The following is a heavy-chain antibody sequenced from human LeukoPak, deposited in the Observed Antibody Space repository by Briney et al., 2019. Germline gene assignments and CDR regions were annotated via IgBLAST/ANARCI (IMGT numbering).Heavy chain of an antibody. D-gene: IGHD1-26*01. J-gene: IGHJ1*01. CDR1: GYTFSSYG. Sequence: AAVKVSCKTSGYTFSSYGFSWVRQAPGQGLEWMGWISPYNGNTHIAQKFQGRVTMTTDTSTSTAYMELRSLRSDDTAVYYCAREPSAGRYLQHWGQGTLVTVFS. CDR3: AREPSAGRYLQH. V-gene: IGHV1-18*01. CDR2: ISPYNGNT.